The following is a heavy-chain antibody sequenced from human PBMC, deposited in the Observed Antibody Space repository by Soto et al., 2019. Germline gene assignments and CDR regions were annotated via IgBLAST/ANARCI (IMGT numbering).Heavy chain of an antibody. Sequence: SETLSLTCTVSGGSVSSGSYYWSWIRQHPGRGLEWIGYIYYTGNTYYNPSLKSRLAISVDTSKNQFSLKLTSVTAADTAVYYCARVGGYGMDVWGQGTTVTVSS. J-gene: IGHJ6*02. CDR2: IYYTGNT. CDR1: GGSVSSGSYY. D-gene: IGHD3-10*01. V-gene: IGHV4-31*03. CDR3: ARVGGYGMDV.